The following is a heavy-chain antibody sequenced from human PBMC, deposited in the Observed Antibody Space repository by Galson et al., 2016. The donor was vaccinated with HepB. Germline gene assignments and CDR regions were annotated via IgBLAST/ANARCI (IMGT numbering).Heavy chain of an antibody. CDR1: GFRVSAHH. J-gene: IGHJ4*02. D-gene: IGHD4-23*01. CDR2: LYGGGGT. V-gene: IGHV3-53*01. Sequence: SLRLSCAVSGFRVSAHHVGWFRQAPGKGLECVSVLYGGGGTYHTDSVKGRFSVSRDNSKNIVYLQMNSLRADDTAVYYCVGYGGNSVWGQGTLVTVSP. CDR3: VGYGGNSV.